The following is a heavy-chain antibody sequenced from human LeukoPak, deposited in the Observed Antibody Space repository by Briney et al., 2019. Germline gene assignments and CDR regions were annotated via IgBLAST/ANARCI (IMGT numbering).Heavy chain of an antibody. D-gene: IGHD1-26*01. J-gene: IGHJ6*03. CDR1: GFTFSDYY. V-gene: IGHV3-11*04. CDR3: ARDPYSGSYGNYYYYYMDV. Sequence: PGGSLRLSCAASGFTFSDYYMSWIRQAPGKGLEWVSYISSSGSTIYYADSVRGRFTISRDNAKNSLYLQMNSLRAEDTALYFCARDPYSGSYGNYYYYYMDVWGKGTTVTISS. CDR2: ISSSGSTI.